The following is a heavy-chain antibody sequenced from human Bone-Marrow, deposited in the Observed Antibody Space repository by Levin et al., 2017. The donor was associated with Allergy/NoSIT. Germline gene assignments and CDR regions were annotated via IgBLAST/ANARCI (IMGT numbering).Heavy chain of an antibody. J-gene: IGHJ3*02. CDR2: ISYSGNT. Sequence: SETLSLTCTVSGGSISRSGVYWAWIRQSPGKGLEYIARISYSGNTYFNPSLRNRVRISLDTSKDQFSLRLNSVTAADTAVYFCARQTSLGFCSGDICYSNGLDAFDIWGQGTLVLVSS. CDR1: GGSISRSGVY. D-gene: IGHD2-15*01. CDR3: ARQTSLGFCSGDICYSNGLDAFDI. V-gene: IGHV4-39*07.